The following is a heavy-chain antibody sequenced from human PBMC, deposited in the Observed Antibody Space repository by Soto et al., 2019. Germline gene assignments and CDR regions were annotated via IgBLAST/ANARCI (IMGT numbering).Heavy chain of an antibody. CDR2: INPYNGDT. J-gene: IGHJ4*02. CDR3: ARYCSSTSCDHYFDY. V-gene: IGHV1-18*01. D-gene: IGHD2-2*01. Sequence: ASVKVSCKASGYSFTNYYINWVRQAPGQGLEWMGMINPYNGDTNYAQKLQGRVTMTTDTSTSTAYMELSSLRSDDTAVYYCARYCSSTSCDHYFDYWRQVTLVTVPS. CDR1: GYSFTNYY.